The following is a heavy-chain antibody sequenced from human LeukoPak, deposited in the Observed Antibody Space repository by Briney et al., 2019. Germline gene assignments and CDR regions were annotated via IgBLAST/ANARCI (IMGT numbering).Heavy chain of an antibody. V-gene: IGHV3-9*01. D-gene: IGHD6-19*01. Sequence: GRSLRLSCAASGFTFDDYAMHWVRQAPGKGLEWVSGISWNSGSIGYADSVKGRFTISRDNSKNTLYLQMNSLRAEDTAVYYCAKDLEQWLVYYFDYWGQGTLVTVSS. CDR3: AKDLEQWLVYYFDY. J-gene: IGHJ4*02. CDR2: ISWNSGSI. CDR1: GFTFDDYA.